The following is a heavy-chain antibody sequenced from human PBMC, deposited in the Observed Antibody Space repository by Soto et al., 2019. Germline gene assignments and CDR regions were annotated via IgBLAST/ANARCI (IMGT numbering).Heavy chain of an antibody. V-gene: IGHV1-69*01. CDR3: ATGYCSGGSCYRKNYYYCGMDV. CDR2: IIPIFGTA. Sequence: QVQLVQSGAEVKKPGSSVKVSCKASGGTFSSYAISWVRQAPGQGLEWMGGIIPIFGTANYAQKFQGRVTITADESTSTAYMELSRLRSEDTAVYYCATGYCSGGSCYRKNYYYCGMDVWGQGTTVAVSS. J-gene: IGHJ6*02. D-gene: IGHD2-15*01. CDR1: GGTFSSYA.